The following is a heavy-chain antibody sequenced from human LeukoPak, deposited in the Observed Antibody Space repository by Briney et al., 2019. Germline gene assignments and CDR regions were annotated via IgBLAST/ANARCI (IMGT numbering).Heavy chain of an antibody. D-gene: IGHD3-10*01. CDR2: ISDDGNKK. V-gene: IGHV3-30*03. J-gene: IGHJ4*02. CDR3: AREGTYYFASGSFQGYYFDN. CDR1: EFTFSAYW. Sequence: GGSLRLSCAASEFTFSAYWMHWVRQAPGKGLQWVTIISDDGNKKYYADSVKGRFTISRDNSKNTVYLQMNSVRPEDTALYYCAREGTYYFASGSFQGYYFDNWGQGTLVTVSS.